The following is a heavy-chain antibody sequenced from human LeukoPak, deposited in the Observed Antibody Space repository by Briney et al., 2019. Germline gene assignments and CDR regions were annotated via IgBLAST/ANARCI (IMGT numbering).Heavy chain of an antibody. V-gene: IGHV1-18*01. CDR2: ISAYNGNT. Sequence: ASVKVSCKASGYTFTSYGISWVRQAPGQGLEWMGWISAYNGNTNYAQKLQGRVTMTTDTSTSTAYIELRSLRSDDTAVYYCARSGSYSPRGAFDIWGQGTMVTVSS. D-gene: IGHD1-26*01. CDR1: GYTFTSYG. J-gene: IGHJ3*02. CDR3: ARSGSYSPRGAFDI.